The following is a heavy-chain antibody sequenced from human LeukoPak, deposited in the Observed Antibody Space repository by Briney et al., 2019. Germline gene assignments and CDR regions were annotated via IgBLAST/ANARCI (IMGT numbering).Heavy chain of an antibody. Sequence: GGSLRLSCAASGFTFSSYEMNWVCQAPGTGLERVSYISSSGSTIYYADSVKGRFTISRDNAMNSLYLQMNSLRAEDTAVYYCARDRYDYVWGSYRRPFHFDYWGQGTLVTVSS. V-gene: IGHV3-48*03. CDR2: ISSSGSTI. J-gene: IGHJ4*02. D-gene: IGHD3-16*02. CDR1: GFTFSSYE. CDR3: ARDRYDYVWGSYRRPFHFDY.